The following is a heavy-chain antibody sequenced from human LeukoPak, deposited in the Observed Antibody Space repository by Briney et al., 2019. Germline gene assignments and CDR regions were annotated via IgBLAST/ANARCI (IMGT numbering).Heavy chain of an antibody. V-gene: IGHV3-48*03. D-gene: IGHD4-17*01. J-gene: IGHJ6*03. CDR3: ARDRRHYDTNHYYYYYYMDV. CDR2: ISSSDNTI. CDR1: GFTFSSYE. Sequence: GGSLRLSCAASGFTFSSYEMNWVRQAPGKGLEWVSYISSSDNTIYYAESVKGRFTISRDNAKNSLYLQMNSLRAEDTAVYYCARDRRHYDTNHYYYYYYMDVWGKGTTVTISS.